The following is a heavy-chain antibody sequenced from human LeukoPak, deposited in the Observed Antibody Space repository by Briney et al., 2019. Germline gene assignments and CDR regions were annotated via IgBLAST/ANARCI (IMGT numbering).Heavy chain of an antibody. Sequence: SETLSLTCTVSGAYFTNYYWSWIRQPPGKGLEWIGYIYYSGSTNYNPSLKSRVTISVDTSKNQFSLKLSSVTAADTAVYYCARGVYCSSTSCSDHDAFDIWGQGTMVTVSS. J-gene: IGHJ3*02. V-gene: IGHV4-59*01. CDR1: GAYFTNYY. D-gene: IGHD2-2*01. CDR2: IYYSGST. CDR3: ARGVYCSSTSCSDHDAFDI.